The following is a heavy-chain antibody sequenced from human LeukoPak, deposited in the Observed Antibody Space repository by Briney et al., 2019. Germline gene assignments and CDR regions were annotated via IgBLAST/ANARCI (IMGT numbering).Heavy chain of an antibody. V-gene: IGHV3-30-3*01. CDR2: ISFDGTSK. CDR3: ARDVDSSG. CDR1: GFTFSGYA. J-gene: IGHJ4*02. D-gene: IGHD6-19*01. Sequence: GGSLRLSCAASGFTFSGYAMHWVRQAPGKGLEWVAVISFDGTSKYYADSVKGRFTISRDNSENTLYLQMNSLRTEDTALYYCARDVDSSGWGQGTLVTVSS.